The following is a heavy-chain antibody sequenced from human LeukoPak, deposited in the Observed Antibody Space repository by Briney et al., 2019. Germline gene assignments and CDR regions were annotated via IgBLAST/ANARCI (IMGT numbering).Heavy chain of an antibody. D-gene: IGHD3-3*01. Sequence: GASVKVSCKASGYTFTGYYIHWVRQAPGQGLEWMGWISAYNGNTNYAQKLQGRVTMTTDTSTSTAYMELRSLRSDDTAVYYCARVRDTIFGATYMDVWGKGTTVTVSS. CDR1: GYTFTGYY. V-gene: IGHV1-18*04. CDR3: ARVRDTIFGATYMDV. J-gene: IGHJ6*03. CDR2: ISAYNGNT.